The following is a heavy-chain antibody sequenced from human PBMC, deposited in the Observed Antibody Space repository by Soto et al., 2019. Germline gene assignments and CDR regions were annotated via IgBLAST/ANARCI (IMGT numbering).Heavy chain of an antibody. CDR1: GGSISSYY. Sequence: SETLSLTCTVSGGSISSYYWSWIRQPPGKGLEWIGNIPYSGGTNYNPSLRSRVTISVDTSKNQLSLKLSSVTAADTAVYYCARDNWNGNYSYGMDVWGQGSTVTVSS. CDR3: ARDNWNGNYSYGMDV. D-gene: IGHD1-20*01. J-gene: IGHJ6*02. V-gene: IGHV4-59*01. CDR2: IPYSGGT.